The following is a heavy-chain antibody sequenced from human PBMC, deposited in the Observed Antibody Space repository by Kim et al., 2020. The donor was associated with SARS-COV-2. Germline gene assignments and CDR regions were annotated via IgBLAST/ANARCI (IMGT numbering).Heavy chain of an antibody. V-gene: IGHV3-23*01. CDR3: AKGPPPNYGSGEDYYFDY. J-gene: IGHJ4*02. D-gene: IGHD3-10*01. Sequence: GGSLRLSCAASGFTFSSYAMSWVRQAPGKGLEWVSAISGSGGSTYYADSVKGRFTISRDNSKNTLYLQMNSLRAEDTAVYYCAKGPPPNYGSGEDYYFDYWGQGTMVTVSS. CDR2: ISGSGGST. CDR1: GFTFSSYA.